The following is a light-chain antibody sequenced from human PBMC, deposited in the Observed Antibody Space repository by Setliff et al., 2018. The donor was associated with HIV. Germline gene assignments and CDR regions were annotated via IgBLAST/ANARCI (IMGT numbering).Light chain of an antibody. V-gene: IGKV3-15*01. CDR1: QSVSSN. Sequence: EIVMTQSPATLSVSPGERATLSCRASQSVSSNLGWYQQKPGQAPRLLIHGASTRATGIPARFSGSGSGTEFTLTISSLQSEDFAVYYCQQYNNWPPSFAQGTKVDI. J-gene: IGKJ1*01. CDR2: GAS. CDR3: QQYNNWPPS.